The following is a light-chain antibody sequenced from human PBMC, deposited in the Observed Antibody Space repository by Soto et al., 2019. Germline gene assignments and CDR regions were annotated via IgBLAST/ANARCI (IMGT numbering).Light chain of an antibody. Sequence: QSVLTQPPSVSGAPGQRVTISCTGSSSNIGAGYDVHWYQQLPGTAPKLLIYGNSNRPSGVPDRFSGSKSGTSASLAITGLQAEDEADYYCQPYDGSLSGLYVFGTGTKVTVL. CDR1: SSNIGAGYD. CDR2: GNS. V-gene: IGLV1-40*01. J-gene: IGLJ1*01. CDR3: QPYDGSLSGLYV.